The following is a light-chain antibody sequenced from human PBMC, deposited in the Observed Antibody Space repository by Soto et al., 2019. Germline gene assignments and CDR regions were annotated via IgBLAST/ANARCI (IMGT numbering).Light chain of an antibody. CDR3: CSYAGSNFVV. CDR1: SSDVGSYNL. J-gene: IGLJ2*01. V-gene: IGLV2-23*01. CDR2: EGS. Sequence: QSALTQPASVSGSPGQSITISCTGTSSDVGSYNLVSWYQQHPGKAPKLMIYEGSKRPSGVSNRFSGSKSGNTASLTISGLQAEDEADYYCCSYAGSNFVVFGGATKLTVL.